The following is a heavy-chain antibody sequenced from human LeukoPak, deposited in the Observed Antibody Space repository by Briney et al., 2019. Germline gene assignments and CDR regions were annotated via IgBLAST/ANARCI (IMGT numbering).Heavy chain of an antibody. CDR2: IWYDGSNK. D-gene: IGHD5-12*01. V-gene: IGHV3-33*01. Sequence: GGSLRLSCAASGFTFSSYGMHWVRQAPGKGLGRVAVIWYDGSNKYYADSVKGRFTISRDNSKNTLYLQMNSLRAEGTAVYYCAREATYSGYDYYFDYRGQGTLVTVSS. J-gene: IGHJ4*02. CDR1: GFTFSSYG. CDR3: AREATYSGYDYYFDY.